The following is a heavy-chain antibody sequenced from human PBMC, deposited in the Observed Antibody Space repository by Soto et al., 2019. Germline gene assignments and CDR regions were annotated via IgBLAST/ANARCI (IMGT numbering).Heavy chain of an antibody. J-gene: IGHJ6*02. D-gene: IGHD1-26*01. CDR2: IIPIFGTA. V-gene: IGHV1-69*13. Sequence: SVKVSCKASGGTFSSYAIIWVRQAHRQGLEWMGGIIPIFGTANYAQKFQGRVTITADESTSTAYMELSSLRSEDTAVYYCARSPGTGPDYYYYYGMDVWGQGTTVTVSS. CDR3: ARSPGTGPDYYYYYGMDV. CDR1: GGTFSSYA.